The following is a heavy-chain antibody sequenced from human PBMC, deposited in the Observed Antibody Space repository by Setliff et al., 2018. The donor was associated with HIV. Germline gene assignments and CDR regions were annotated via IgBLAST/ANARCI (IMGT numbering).Heavy chain of an antibody. D-gene: IGHD2-15*01. CDR3: ARLAREEYCRGRTCYPNWFDP. Sequence: SETLSLTCTVSGGSIRTYYWSWIRQPPGKGPEWIGYIFYSVNTNYNPSLKGRVTISVDTSKNQFSLKLSSVTAADTAVYYCARLAREEYCRGRTCYPNWFDPWGPGTLVTVS. CDR2: IFYSVNT. V-gene: IGHV4-59*08. CDR1: GGSIRTYY. J-gene: IGHJ5*02.